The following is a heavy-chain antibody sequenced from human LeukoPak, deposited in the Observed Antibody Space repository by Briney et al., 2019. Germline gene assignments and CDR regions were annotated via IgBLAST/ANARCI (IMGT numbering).Heavy chain of an antibody. CDR3: ARGGYYGSGNDFRFDP. CDR2: INHSGST. J-gene: IGHJ5*02. CDR1: GGSLSGYY. V-gene: IGHV4-34*01. D-gene: IGHD3-10*01. Sequence: SETLSLTCAVYGGSLSGYYWSWIRQPPGKGLEWIGEINHSGSTTNNPSLKRRVTISVDTSKNQFSLKLNSVTAADTAVYYCARGGYYGSGNDFRFDPWGQGTLVTVSS.